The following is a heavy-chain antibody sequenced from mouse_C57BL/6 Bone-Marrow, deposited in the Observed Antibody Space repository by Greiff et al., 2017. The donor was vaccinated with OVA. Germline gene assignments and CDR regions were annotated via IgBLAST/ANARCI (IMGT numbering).Heavy chain of an antibody. D-gene: IGHD2-12*01. Sequence: QVQLQQSGPELVKPGASVKISCKASGYAFSSSWMNWVKQRPGKGLEWIGRIYPGDGDTNYNGKFKGKATLTADTSSSTAYMQLSSLTSEDSAVYFCGYGGYLDYWGQGTTLTVSS. V-gene: IGHV1-82*01. CDR2: IYPGDGDT. CDR3: GYGGYLDY. CDR1: GYAFSSSW. J-gene: IGHJ2*01.